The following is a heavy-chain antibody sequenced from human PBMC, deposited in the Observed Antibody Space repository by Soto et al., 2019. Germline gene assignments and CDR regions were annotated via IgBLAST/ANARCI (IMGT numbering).Heavy chain of an antibody. CDR2: ISGSGGYI. CDR3: ARDRQSTPWYAADY. CDR1: GFTFSSYS. Sequence: GGSLRLSCLVSGFTFSSYSMNWVRQAPGKGLEWVSSISGSGGYIYYADSVKGRFTISRDNAKNSLYLQMTSLRDEDKALYYCARDRQSTPWYAADYWGQGSLVTVSS. D-gene: IGHD6-13*01. V-gene: IGHV3-21*01. J-gene: IGHJ4*02.